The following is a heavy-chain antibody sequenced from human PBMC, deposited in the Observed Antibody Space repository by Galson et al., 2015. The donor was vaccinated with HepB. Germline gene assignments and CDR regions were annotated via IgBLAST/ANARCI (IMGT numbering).Heavy chain of an antibody. CDR1: GGTFSSYA. CDR3: ARVVEMATILNRVSSYGMDV. V-gene: IGHV1-69*13. D-gene: IGHD5-24*01. J-gene: IGHJ6*02. CDR2: IIPIFGTA. Sequence: SVKVSCKASGGTFSSYAISWVRQAPGQGLEWMGGIIPIFGTANYAQKFQGRVTITADESTSTAYMELSSLRSEDTAVYYCARVVEMATILNRVSSYGMDVWGQGTTVTVSS.